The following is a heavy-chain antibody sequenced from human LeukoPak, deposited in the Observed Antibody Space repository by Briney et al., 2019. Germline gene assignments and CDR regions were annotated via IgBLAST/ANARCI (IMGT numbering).Heavy chain of an antibody. V-gene: IGHV4-39*07. D-gene: IGHD3-22*01. Sequence: TSETLSLTCTVSGGSISSSSYYWGWIRQPPGRGLEWIGSIYYSGSTYYNPSLKSRVTISVDTSKNQFSLKLSSVTAADTAVYYCARETYYYDMLFDYWGQGTLVTVSS. CDR3: ARETYYYDMLFDY. CDR1: GGSISSSSYY. J-gene: IGHJ4*02. CDR2: IYYSGST.